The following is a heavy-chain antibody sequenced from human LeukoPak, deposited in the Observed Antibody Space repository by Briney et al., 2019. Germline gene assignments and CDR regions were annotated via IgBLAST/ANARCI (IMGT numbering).Heavy chain of an antibody. V-gene: IGHV5-51*01. CDR3: ARRRDGYNWDYYYGMDV. J-gene: IGHJ6*02. CDR1: GYSFTSYW. Sequence: GESLKISCKGSGYSFTSYWIGWVRQMPGKGLEWMGIIYPGDSDTRYSPSFQGQVTISADKSISTAYLQWSSLKASDTAMYYCARRRDGYNWDYYYGMDVWGQGTTVTVSS. CDR2: IYPGDSDT. D-gene: IGHD5-24*01.